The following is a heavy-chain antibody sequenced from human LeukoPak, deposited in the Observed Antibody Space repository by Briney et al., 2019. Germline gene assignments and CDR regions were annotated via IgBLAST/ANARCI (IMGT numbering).Heavy chain of an antibody. V-gene: IGHV3-48*03. Sequence: GGSLRLSCAASGFTFSSYAMNWVRQAPGKGLEWVSYISTRGNTVYYADSVNGRFTISRDNAKNSLYLQMDSLRAGDTGLYYCARDVAAAASHLDFWGQGTLVTVSS. CDR3: ARDVAAAASHLDF. CDR2: ISTRGNTV. D-gene: IGHD2-15*01. J-gene: IGHJ4*02. CDR1: GFTFSSYA.